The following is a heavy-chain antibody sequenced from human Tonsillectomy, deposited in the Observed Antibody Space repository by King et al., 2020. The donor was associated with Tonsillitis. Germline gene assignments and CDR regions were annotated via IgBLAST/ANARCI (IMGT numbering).Heavy chain of an antibody. Sequence: VQLVESGGGLVQPGGSLRLSCAASGFTFSTYAMTWVRQAPGKGLEWVSAISGSGGGTHYADSVKGRFTISRDNSKNTLYLVMNSLRAEDTAVYYCAKHDYIWGSVQHWGQGTLATVSS. CDR2: ISGSGGGT. D-gene: IGHD3-16*01. J-gene: IGHJ1*01. CDR3: AKHDYIWGSVQH. V-gene: IGHV3-23*04. CDR1: GFTFSTYA.